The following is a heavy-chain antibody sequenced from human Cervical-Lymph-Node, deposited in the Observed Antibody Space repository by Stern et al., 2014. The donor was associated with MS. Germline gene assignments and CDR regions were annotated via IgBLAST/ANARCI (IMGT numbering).Heavy chain of an antibody. CDR1: GGTFSIYT. J-gene: IGHJ4*02. D-gene: IGHD2-21*02. CDR3: ARSLRSVVVTALTGYYFDY. V-gene: IGHV1-69*01. Sequence: VHLVESGAEVKKPGSSVNVSCKASGGTFSIYTISWVRQAPGQGLEWMGGIIPIFGTANYAQKFQGRVTITADESTSTAYMELSSLRSEDTAVYYCARSLRSVVVTALTGYYFDYWGQGTLVTVSS. CDR2: IIPIFGTA.